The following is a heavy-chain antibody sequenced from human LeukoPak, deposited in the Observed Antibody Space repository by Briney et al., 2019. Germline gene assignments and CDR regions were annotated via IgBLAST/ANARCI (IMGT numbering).Heavy chain of an antibody. CDR1: GYSFTSYW. CDR2: IYPGYSDT. Sequence: HGDSLKISCKGSGYSFTSYWIGWLRQIPGKGLEWIVIIYPGYSDTRYSPSFQGQVTISADKSISTAYLQWSSLKASDTAMYYCASLFVHAEVGIRYFDWLWSPWGQGTLVTVSS. CDR3: ASLFVHAEVGIRYFDWLWSP. D-gene: IGHD3-9*01. V-gene: IGHV5-51*01. J-gene: IGHJ5*02.